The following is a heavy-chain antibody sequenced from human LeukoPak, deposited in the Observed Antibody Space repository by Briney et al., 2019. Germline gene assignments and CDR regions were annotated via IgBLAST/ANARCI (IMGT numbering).Heavy chain of an antibody. V-gene: IGHV4-39*01. D-gene: IGHD3-10*01. CDR2: LYYGGTT. Sequence: SETLSLTCTVSGGSIRNGSYSWGWIRQPPGKVLEWLGSLYYGGTTYYNPSLKSRVTISVDTSKNQFSLRLSSVTAADTAVYYCARRDGSGSSYYFDYWGRGTLVSVSS. J-gene: IGHJ4*02. CDR1: GGSIRNGSYS. CDR3: ARRDGSGSSYYFDY.